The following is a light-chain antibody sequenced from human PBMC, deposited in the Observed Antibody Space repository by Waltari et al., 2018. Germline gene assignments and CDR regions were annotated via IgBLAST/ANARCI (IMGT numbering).Light chain of an antibody. CDR3: QQSYSTPPRT. V-gene: IGKV1-39*01. CDR2: AAS. CDR1: QSISNN. Sequence: DIQMTQSPPSLSASVGDRVTITCRASQSISNNLNWYQQKAGKAPKLLIYAASSLQSRVPSRFSGSGSGTDFTLTILSLQPDDFATYYWQQSYSTPPRTFGQGTKVENK. J-gene: IGKJ1*01.